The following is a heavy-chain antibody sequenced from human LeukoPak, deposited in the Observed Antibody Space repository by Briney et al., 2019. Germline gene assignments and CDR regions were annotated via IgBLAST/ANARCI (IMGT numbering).Heavy chain of an antibody. CDR3: VRDLGGRSGH. V-gene: IGHV3-74*01. Sequence: GGSLRLSCAAFGFTFSSNWMHWVRQAPGKGLVWVSRINEDGSTTNYADSVKGRSTIFRDNAKNTLYLQMNSLRAEDTAVYYCVRDLGGRSGHWGQGTLVAVSS. CDR1: GFTFSSNW. CDR2: INEDGSTT. J-gene: IGHJ4*02. D-gene: IGHD1-26*01.